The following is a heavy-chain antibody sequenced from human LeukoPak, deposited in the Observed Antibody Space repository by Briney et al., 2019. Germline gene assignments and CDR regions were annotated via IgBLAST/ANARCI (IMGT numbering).Heavy chain of an antibody. D-gene: IGHD1-26*01. CDR2: IKEDGSEK. Sequence: GGSQRLSCAASGFTFSSYWMSWVRQAPGKGLEWVANIKEDGSEKYYLDSVKGRFTISRDNAKNSLYLQMNSLRAEDTAVYYCARDNEGGSYYFDYWGQGTLVTVSS. V-gene: IGHV3-7*01. CDR3: ARDNEGGSYYFDY. CDR1: GFTFSSYW. J-gene: IGHJ4*02.